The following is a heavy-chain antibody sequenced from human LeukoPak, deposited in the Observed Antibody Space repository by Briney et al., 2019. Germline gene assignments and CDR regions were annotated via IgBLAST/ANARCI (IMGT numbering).Heavy chain of an antibody. D-gene: IGHD6-19*01. CDR3: ARDAPQWLARKAPRDYFDY. CDR1: GYSISSGYY. V-gene: IGHV4-38-2*02. J-gene: IGHJ4*02. CDR2: IYHSGST. Sequence: SETLSLTCTVSGYSISSGYYWGWIRQPPGKGPEWIGSIYHSGSTYYNPSLKSRVTISVDTSKNQFSLKLSSVTAADTAVYYCARDAPQWLARKAPRDYFDYWGQGTLVTVSS.